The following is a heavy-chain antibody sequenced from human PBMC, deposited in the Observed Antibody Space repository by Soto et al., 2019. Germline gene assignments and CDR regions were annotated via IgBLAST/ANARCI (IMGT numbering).Heavy chain of an antibody. CDR1: GGSFDGYY. J-gene: IGHJ4*02. CDR3: ARGVDSWSGYLL. Sequence: SDTLSLTCALYGGSFDGYYWSWIRQSPGKGLEWIGEIHHSGSTKYNPSLKSRVSLSVDTSTKQFSLKMTSMTAADRGVYDCARGVDSWSGYLLWRQGTPVTVSS. CDR2: IHHSGST. D-gene: IGHD3-3*01. V-gene: IGHV4-34*01.